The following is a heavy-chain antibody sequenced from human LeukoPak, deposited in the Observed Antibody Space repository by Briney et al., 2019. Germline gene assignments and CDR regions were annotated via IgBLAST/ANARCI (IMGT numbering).Heavy chain of an antibody. CDR2: ISYDGSNK. D-gene: IGHD2-2*01. CDR3: ARDCSSTSCYRHYYYYYYGMDV. J-gene: IGHJ6*02. Sequence: GRSLRLSCAASGFTFSSYGMHWVRQAPGKGPEWVAVISYDGSNKYYADSVKGRFTISRDNSKNTLYLQMNSLRAEDTAVYYCARDCSSTSCYRHYYYYYYGMDVWGQGTTVTVSS. V-gene: IGHV3-30*03. CDR1: GFTFSSYG.